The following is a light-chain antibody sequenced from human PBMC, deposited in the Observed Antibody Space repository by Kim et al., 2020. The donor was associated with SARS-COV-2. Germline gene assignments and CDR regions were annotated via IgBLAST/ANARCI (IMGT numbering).Light chain of an antibody. CDR1: QDISNY. CDR2: AAS. V-gene: IGKV1-27*01. CDR3: QKYKSVPLT. Sequence: ASVGDTVTITCRASQDISNYLAWYQQKPGKVPKLLIYAASGFQSGVPSRFSGSGSGTDFTLTISSLQPEDVATYYCQKYKSVPLTFGGGTKVDIK. J-gene: IGKJ4*01.